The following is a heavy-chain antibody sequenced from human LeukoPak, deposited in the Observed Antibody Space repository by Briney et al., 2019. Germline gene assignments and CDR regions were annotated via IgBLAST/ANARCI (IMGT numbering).Heavy chain of an antibody. Sequence: PSETLSLTCTVSGGSISSYYWSWIRQPPGKGLEWIGYIYYSGSTNYNPSLKSRVTISVDTSKNQFSLKLSSVTAADTAVYYCARAAWFGDNFDYWGQGTLVTVSS. J-gene: IGHJ4*02. D-gene: IGHD3-10*01. CDR2: IYYSGST. V-gene: IGHV4-59*01. CDR1: GGSISSYY. CDR3: ARAAWFGDNFDY.